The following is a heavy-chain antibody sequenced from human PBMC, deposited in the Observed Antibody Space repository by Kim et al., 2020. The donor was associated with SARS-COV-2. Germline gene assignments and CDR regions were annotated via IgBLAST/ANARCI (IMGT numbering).Heavy chain of an antibody. J-gene: IGHJ5*02. CDR2: ISSSSSYI. Sequence: GGSLRLSCAASGFTFSSYSMNWVRQAPGKGLEWVSSISSSSSYIYYADSVKGRFTISRDNAKNSLYLQMNSLRAEDTAVYYCARGVQGGPHWFDPWGQGTLVTVSS. CDR1: GFTFSSYS. D-gene: IGHD1-1*01. V-gene: IGHV3-21*01. CDR3: ARGVQGGPHWFDP.